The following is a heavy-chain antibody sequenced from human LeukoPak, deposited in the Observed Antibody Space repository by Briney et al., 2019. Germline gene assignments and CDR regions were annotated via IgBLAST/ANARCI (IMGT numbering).Heavy chain of an antibody. D-gene: IGHD2-15*01. V-gene: IGHV3-48*02. CDR2: ISSSSSSSI. CDR3: AQKGGADI. CDR1: GFTFSRFG. J-gene: IGHJ4*02. Sequence: GGSLRLPCAASGFTFSRFGMNWVRQAPGKGLEWVSYISSSSSSSIYYADSVKGRFTISRDNAKNSLYLQMNSLRDEDTAVYYCAQKGGADIWGQGTLVTVSS.